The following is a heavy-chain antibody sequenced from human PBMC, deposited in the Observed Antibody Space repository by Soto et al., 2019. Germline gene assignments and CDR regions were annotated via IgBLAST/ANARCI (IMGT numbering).Heavy chain of an antibody. D-gene: IGHD6-19*01. V-gene: IGHV3-48*02. J-gene: IGHJ4*02. CDR3: ARSVEGHFDY. CDR2: ITSDTNTI. Sequence: EVQLVESGGGLVQPGGSLRLSCAASGFRFNIYSMNWIRQALGKGLEWFAYITSDTNTIKYADSVRGRFTISRDNAKNSVDLQMNSLRDEDTAVYYCARSVEGHFDYWGQGTVVTVSS. CDR1: GFRFNIYS.